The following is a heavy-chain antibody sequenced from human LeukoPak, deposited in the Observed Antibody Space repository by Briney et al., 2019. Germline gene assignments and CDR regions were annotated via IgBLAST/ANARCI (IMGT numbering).Heavy chain of an antibody. CDR2: ISGSGGST. D-gene: IGHD6-19*01. CDR3: AKDHHSVVYGAVLADY. J-gene: IGHJ4*02. CDR1: GFTFSSYA. V-gene: IGHV3-23*01. Sequence: GGSLRLSCAASGFTFSSYAMSWVRQAPGKGLEWVSAISGSGGSTYYADSVKGRFTISRDNSKNTLYLQMNSLRAEDTAVYYCAKDHHSVVYGAVLADYWGQGTLVTVSS.